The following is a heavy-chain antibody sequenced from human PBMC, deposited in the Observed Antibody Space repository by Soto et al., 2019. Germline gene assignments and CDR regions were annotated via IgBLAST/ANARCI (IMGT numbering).Heavy chain of an antibody. D-gene: IGHD3-22*01. V-gene: IGHV1-58*01. CDR1: GFTFTSSA. CDR3: AADRLRDNSSGQSPLLDY. CDR2: IVVGSGNT. J-gene: IGHJ4*02. Sequence: SVKVSCKASGFTFTSSAVQWVRQARGQRLEWIGWIVVGSGNTNYAQKFQERVTITRDMSTSTAYMELSSLRSEDTAVYYCAADRLRDNSSGQSPLLDYWGQGTLVTVSS.